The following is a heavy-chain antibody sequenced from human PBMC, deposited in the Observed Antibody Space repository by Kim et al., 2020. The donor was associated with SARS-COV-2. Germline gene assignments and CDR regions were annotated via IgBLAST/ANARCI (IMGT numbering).Heavy chain of an antibody. CDR2: IYSGGST. J-gene: IGHJ6*02. CDR3: AREGYCSSTSCYQDV. Sequence: GGSLRLSCAASGFTVSSNYMSWVRQAPGKGLEWVSVIYSGGSTYYADSVKGRFTISRDNSKNTLFLQMNSLRAEDTAVYYCAREGYCSSTSCYQDVWGQGTTVTVSS. CDR1: GFTVSSNY. V-gene: IGHV3-53*01. D-gene: IGHD2-2*01.